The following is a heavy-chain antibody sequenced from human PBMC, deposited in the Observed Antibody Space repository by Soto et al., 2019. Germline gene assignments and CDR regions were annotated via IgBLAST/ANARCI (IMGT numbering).Heavy chain of an antibody. CDR3: ARGYSYGSYYFDY. V-gene: IGHV4-61*01. J-gene: IGHJ4*02. Sequence: SETLSLTCTVSGVSVSSGSYYWSWIRQPPGKGLEWIGYIYYSGSTHYNPSLKSRVTISVDTSKNQFSLKLSSVTAADTAVYYCARGYSYGSYYFDYWGQGTLVTVSS. CDR2: IYYSGST. D-gene: IGHD5-18*01. CDR1: GVSVSSGSYY.